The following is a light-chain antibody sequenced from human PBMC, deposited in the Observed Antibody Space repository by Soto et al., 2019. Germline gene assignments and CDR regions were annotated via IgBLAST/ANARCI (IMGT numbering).Light chain of an antibody. CDR1: SSNIGAGYD. Sequence: QSVLTQPPSVSGAPGQRVTISCTGSSSNIGAGYDVYWYQQLPGTAPKLLIYGNSNRPSGVPDRFSGSKSDTSASLAITGLQAEDEADYYCQSYDSSLSGYWVFGGGTKLTVL. J-gene: IGLJ3*02. V-gene: IGLV1-40*01. CDR2: GNS. CDR3: QSYDSSLSGYWV.